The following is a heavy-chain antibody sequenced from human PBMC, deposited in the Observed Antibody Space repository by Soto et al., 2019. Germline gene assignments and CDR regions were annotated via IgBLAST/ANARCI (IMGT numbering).Heavy chain of an antibody. CDR1: GGTLSRCS. J-gene: IGHJ6*01. D-gene: IGHD3-16*02. CDR2: IREDGSEV. CDR3: TRHHGLQSFRGQRSSVIVSAGM. Sequence: SGGTLSRCSMTVCRQALGKGLEWVAYIREDGSEVHYVDSVKGPFTISRDNAKNSVYMQMNSLRADDTVLYYCTRHHGLQSFRGQRSSVIVSAGM. V-gene: IGHV3-7*02.